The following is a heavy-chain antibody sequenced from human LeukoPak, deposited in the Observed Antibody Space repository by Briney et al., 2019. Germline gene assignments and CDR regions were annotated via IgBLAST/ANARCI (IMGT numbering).Heavy chain of an antibody. V-gene: IGHV3-30-3*01. CDR2: ISYDGSNK. Sequence: GGSLRLSCAASGFTFSSYAMHWVRQAPGKGLERVAVISYDGSNKYYADSVKGRFTISRDNSKNTLYLQMNSLRAEDTAVYYCARDRDIVGAGTFDYWGQGTLVTVSS. D-gene: IGHD1-26*01. CDR3: ARDRDIVGAGTFDY. CDR1: GFTFSSYA. J-gene: IGHJ4*02.